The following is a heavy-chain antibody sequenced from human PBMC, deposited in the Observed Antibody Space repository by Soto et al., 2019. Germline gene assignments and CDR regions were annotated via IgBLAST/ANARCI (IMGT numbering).Heavy chain of an antibody. Sequence: QVQLVESGGGVVQPGRSLRLSCAASGFTFRSYGMHWVRQAPGKGLEWVAVIWYDGSDKYYADSVKGRFTISRDNSKNTLYLQRNSLRDEDTAVYYCARDRGYSGYVMGGGFDYWGQGALVTVSS. CDR2: IWYDGSDK. D-gene: IGHD5-12*01. V-gene: IGHV3-33*01. CDR1: GFTFRSYG. J-gene: IGHJ4*02. CDR3: ARDRGYSGYVMGGGFDY.